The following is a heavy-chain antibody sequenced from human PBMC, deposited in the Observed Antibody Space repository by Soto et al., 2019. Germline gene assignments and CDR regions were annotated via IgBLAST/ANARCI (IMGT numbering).Heavy chain of an antibody. Sequence: QVQLQESGPGLVKPSQTLSLICTVSGGSISSGGYYWSWIRQHPGKGLEWIGYIYYSGSTYYNPSLKSRVTISVDTSKNQFPLKLSSVTAADTAVYYCARVLNDFWSGQRYYFDYWGQGTLVTVSS. V-gene: IGHV4-31*03. CDR2: IYYSGST. CDR3: ARVLNDFWSGQRYYFDY. J-gene: IGHJ4*02. D-gene: IGHD3-3*01. CDR1: GGSISSGGYY.